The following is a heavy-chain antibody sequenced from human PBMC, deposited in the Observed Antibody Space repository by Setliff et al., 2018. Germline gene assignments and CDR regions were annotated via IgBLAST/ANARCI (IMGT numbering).Heavy chain of an antibody. Sequence: SETLSLTCTVSGGSVSSASHYWGWIRQAPGKGLEWIAEINHSGSPNYNPSLKSRVTMSVDTSKNQFSLKLTSVTAADTAVYYCRVWVDMIEVDSWAQGTLVTVSS. D-gene: IGHD3-22*01. J-gene: IGHJ4*02. CDR1: GGSVSSASHY. CDR2: INHSGSP. CDR3: RVWVDMIEVDS. V-gene: IGHV4-39*01.